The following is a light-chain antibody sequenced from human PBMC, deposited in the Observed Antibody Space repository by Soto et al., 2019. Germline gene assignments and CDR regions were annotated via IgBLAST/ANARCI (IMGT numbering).Light chain of an antibody. Sequence: DIQMTQSPSTLSASVGARVTITCRASQSVNTWLAWYQQKPGKAPVLLIYDASSLKSGVPSRFSGSGSGTEFTLTITSLQPDDFEIYYCQHYHGYPFTFGPGTKVDIX. J-gene: IGKJ3*01. CDR3: QHYHGYPFT. V-gene: IGKV1-5*01. CDR1: QSVNTW. CDR2: DAS.